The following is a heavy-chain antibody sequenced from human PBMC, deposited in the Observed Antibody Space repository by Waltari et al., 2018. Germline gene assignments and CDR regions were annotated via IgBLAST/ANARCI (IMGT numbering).Heavy chain of an antibody. CDR3: ARAPSVQWLVKTHAFDI. V-gene: IGHV4-61*02. CDR1: GRSIRRGNYY. J-gene: IGHJ3*02. D-gene: IGHD6-19*01. Sequence: QVQLQESGPGLVKPSQTLYLTCNVPGRSIRRGNYYRRWVRRPAGKGLEGIGRVYISGSTSYNPSLKSRVTISIDTSKNQFSLRLSSVTAADTAVYYCARAPSVQWLVKTHAFDIWGQGTLVSVSS. CDR2: VYISGST.